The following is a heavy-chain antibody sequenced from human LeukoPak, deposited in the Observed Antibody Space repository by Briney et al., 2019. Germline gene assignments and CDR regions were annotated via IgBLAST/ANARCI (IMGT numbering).Heavy chain of an antibody. CDR1: GGAISSHY. CDR2: IYYSGST. D-gene: IGHD3-22*01. V-gene: IGHV4-59*11. Sequence: SETLSLTCTVSGGAISSHYWSWIRQPPGKGLEWIGYIYYSGSTNYNPSLKSRVTISVDTSKNQFSLKLSSVTAADTAVYYCARSDSGYPAYIWGQGTMVTVSS. CDR3: ARSDSGYPAYI. J-gene: IGHJ3*02.